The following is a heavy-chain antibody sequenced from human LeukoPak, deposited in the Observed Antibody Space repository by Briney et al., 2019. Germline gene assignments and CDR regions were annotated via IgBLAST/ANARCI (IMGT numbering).Heavy chain of an antibody. V-gene: IGHV1-69*13. CDR3: ARGGRGSGYDGGFDY. CDR1: GGTFSSYA. D-gene: IGHD5-12*01. Sequence: GASVKVSCKASGGTFSSYAISWVRQAPGQGLEWMGGIIPIFGTASYAQKFQGRVTITADESTSTAYMELSSLRSEDTAVYYCARGGRGSGYDGGFDYWGQGTLVTVSS. J-gene: IGHJ4*02. CDR2: IIPIFGTA.